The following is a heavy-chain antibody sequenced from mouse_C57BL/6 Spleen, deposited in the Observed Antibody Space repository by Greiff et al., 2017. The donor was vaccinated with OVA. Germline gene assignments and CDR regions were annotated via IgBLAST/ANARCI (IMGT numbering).Heavy chain of an antibody. J-gene: IGHJ2*01. CDR3: ARRTWEEGYYFDY. CDR2: ISSGSSTI. D-gene: IGHD4-1*01. V-gene: IGHV5-17*01. Sequence: EVKLVESGGGLVKPGGSLKLSCAASGFTFSDYGMHWVRQAPEKGLEWVAYISSGSSTIYYADTVKGRFTISRDNAKNTLFLQMTSLRSEDTAMYYCARRTWEEGYYFDYWGQGTTRTVSS. CDR1: GFTFSDYG.